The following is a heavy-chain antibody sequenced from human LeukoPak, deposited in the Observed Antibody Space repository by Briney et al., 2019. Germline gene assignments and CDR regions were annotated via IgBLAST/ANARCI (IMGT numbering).Heavy chain of an antibody. CDR1: GFTFSNYA. CDR3: AKYMGAEWLLLFSY. Sequence: GGSLRLSCAASGFTFSNYAMSWVRQAPGKGLEWVSSINDSGGSTYYADSVKGRFTTSRDNSKNTLYLQMNSLRAEDTAVYYCAKYMGAEWLLLFSYWGQGTLVIVSS. CDR2: INDSGGST. D-gene: IGHD3-22*01. V-gene: IGHV3-23*01. J-gene: IGHJ4*02.